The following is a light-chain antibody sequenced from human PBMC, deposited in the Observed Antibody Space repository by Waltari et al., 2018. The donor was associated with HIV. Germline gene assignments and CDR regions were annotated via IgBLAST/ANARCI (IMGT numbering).Light chain of an antibody. V-gene: IGLV2-8*01. J-gene: IGLJ3*02. CDR2: EVR. CDR3: SSYAGSNNWV. CDR1: SSDVGGYNY. Sequence: QSALPQPPSASGSPGQSVTISCTGTSSDVGGYNYVSWYQKHPGKAPQPRIYEVRQRPSGVPNRFSGSKSGNTASLTGSGLQTEDEANYYCSSYAGSNNWVFGGGTNLTVL.